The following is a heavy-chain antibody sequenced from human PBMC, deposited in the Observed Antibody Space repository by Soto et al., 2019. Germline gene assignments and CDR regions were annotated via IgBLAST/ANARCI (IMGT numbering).Heavy chain of an antibody. Sequence: SVKVSCEASGYTFTGYYMHWVRQAPGQGLEWMGWINPNSGGTNYAQKFQGRVTMTRDTSISTAYMELSRLRSDDTAVYYCARDGATSYYYGMDVWGQGTTVTVSS. CDR2: INPNSGGT. CDR3: ARDGATSYYYGMDV. J-gene: IGHJ6*02. D-gene: IGHD5-12*01. V-gene: IGHV1-2*02. CDR1: GYTFTGYY.